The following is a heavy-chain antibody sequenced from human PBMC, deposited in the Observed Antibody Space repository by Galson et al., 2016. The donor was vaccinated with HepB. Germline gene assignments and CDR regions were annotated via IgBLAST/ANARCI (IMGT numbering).Heavy chain of an antibody. V-gene: IGHV5-51*01. CDR2: IYPGGSDT. D-gene: IGHD6-19*01. J-gene: IGHJ6*02. Sequence: QSGAEVKKPGESLKISCKAFGYTFTNRWIGWVRQMPGKGLEWMGIIYPGGSDTTYSSSFQGQVTISVDKSINTAYLQWSSLKASDTAMYYCAIMGSRGWYQDYYGMDTWGQGTTVTVAS. CDR1: GYTFTNRW. CDR3: AIMGSRGWYQDYYGMDT.